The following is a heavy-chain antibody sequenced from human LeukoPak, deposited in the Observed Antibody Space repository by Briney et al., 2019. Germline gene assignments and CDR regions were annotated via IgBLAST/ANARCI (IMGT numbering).Heavy chain of an antibody. CDR3: ARSNNDGDYLGVGFDY. CDR2: INTNTGNP. CDR1: GYTFSSYA. V-gene: IGHV7-4-1*02. Sequence: ASVKVSCKASGYTFSSYAMNWVRQAPGQGLEWMGWINTNTGNPTYAQGFTGRFVFSLDTSVSTAYLQISSLQAEDTAVYYCARSNNDGDYLGVGFDYWGQGTLVTVSP. D-gene: IGHD4-17*01. J-gene: IGHJ4*02.